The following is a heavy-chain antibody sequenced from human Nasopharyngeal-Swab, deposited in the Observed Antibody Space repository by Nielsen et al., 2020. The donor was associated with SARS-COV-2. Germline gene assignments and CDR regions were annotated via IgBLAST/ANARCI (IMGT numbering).Heavy chain of an antibody. V-gene: IGHV4-30-2*01. Sequence: SETLSLTCAVSGGSISSGGYSWGWIRQPPGKGLEWIGYIYHSGSTYYNPSLKSRVTISVDRSKNQFSLKLSSVTAADTAVYYCARATDIVATIFDYWGQGTLVTVSS. CDR2: IYHSGST. J-gene: IGHJ4*02. CDR1: GGSISSGGYS. D-gene: IGHD5-12*01. CDR3: ARATDIVATIFDY.